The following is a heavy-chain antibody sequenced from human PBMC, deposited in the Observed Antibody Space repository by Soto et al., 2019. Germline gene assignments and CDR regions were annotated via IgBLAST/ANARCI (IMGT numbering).Heavy chain of an antibody. V-gene: IGHV4-39*01. D-gene: IGHD2-2*01. J-gene: IGHJ4*02. CDR3: ARRHCSSTSCLFDY. Sequence: QLQLQESGPGLVKPSETLSLTCTVSGGSISSSSYYWGWIRQPPGKGLEWIGSIYYSGSTYYNPSLKHRITISVNTSKNQFSLKLSSVTAADTAVYYCARRHCSSTSCLFDYWGQGTLVTVSS. CDR2: IYYSGST. CDR1: GGSISSSSYY.